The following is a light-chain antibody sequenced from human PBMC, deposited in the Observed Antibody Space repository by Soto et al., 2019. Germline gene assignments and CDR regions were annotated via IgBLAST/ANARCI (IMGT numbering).Light chain of an antibody. J-gene: IGKJ4*02. V-gene: IGKV3-11*01. CDR1: QSINSY. CDR3: QHRSK. Sequence: EIVLTQSPATLSFFPGERATLSCRASQSINSYLAWYQQKPGQAPRLLMSAASNRATGIPARFSGSGSGTDFTRTISSLEPEDFAVYYCQHRSKFGGGTKVEIK. CDR2: AAS.